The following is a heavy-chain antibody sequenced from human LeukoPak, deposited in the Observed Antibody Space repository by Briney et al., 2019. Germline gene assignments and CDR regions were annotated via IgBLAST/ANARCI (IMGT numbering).Heavy chain of an antibody. D-gene: IGHD2-15*01. J-gene: IGHJ6*02. CDR1: GYTFTSYC. V-gene: IGHV1-46*01. CDR3: ARGHCSGGSCYFVVYYYGMDV. CDR2: INPSGGST. Sequence: ASVKVSSKASGYTFTSYCMHWVRQAPGQGLEWMGIINPSGGSTSYAQKFQGRVTMTRDTSTSTVYMELSSLRSEDTAVYYCARGHCSGGSCYFVVYYYGMDVWGQGTTVTVSS.